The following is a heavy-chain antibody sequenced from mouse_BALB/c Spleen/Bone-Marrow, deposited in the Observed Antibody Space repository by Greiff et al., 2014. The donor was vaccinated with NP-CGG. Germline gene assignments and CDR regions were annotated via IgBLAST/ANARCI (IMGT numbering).Heavy chain of an antibody. V-gene: IGHV2-9*02. CDR1: GFSLTTYG. Sequence: VQLVESGPGLVAPSQSLSITCTVSGFSLTTYGVHWVRQPPGKGLEWLGVIWPDGSTSYNSALMSRLSIRKDNSKSQVFLKMNSLQTDDTAMYYCARITTATGAMDYWGQGTSVTVSS. CDR2: IWPDGST. J-gene: IGHJ4*01. CDR3: ARITTATGAMDY. D-gene: IGHD1-2*01.